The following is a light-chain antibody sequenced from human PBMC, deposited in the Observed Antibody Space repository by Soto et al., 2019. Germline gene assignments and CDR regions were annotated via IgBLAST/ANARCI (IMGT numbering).Light chain of an antibody. CDR3: CSFAGNYIYV. CDR2: DVS. J-gene: IGLJ1*01. Sequence: QSALAQPRSVSGSPGQSVTISCTGTSSDVDGYNYVSWYLQHPGKAPKVMIYDVSKRPSGVPDRFSGSKSGNTASLTISGLQSEDEADYYCCSFAGNYIYVFGTGTKV. CDR1: SSDVDGYNY. V-gene: IGLV2-11*01.